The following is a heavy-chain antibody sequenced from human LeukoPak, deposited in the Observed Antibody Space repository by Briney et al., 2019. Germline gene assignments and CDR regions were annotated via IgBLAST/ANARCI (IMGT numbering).Heavy chain of an antibody. CDR2: ISGFNT. J-gene: IGHJ4*02. V-gene: IGHV3-23*01. CDR1: GFAFSSYA. Sequence: GGSLRLPCTTSGFAFSSYAMNWVRQAPGKGPEWVSGISGFNTYYADSVKGRFTIFRDNSKNVLYLQMDRLRAEDTAVYSCAKDVCTSPRCLLYFDSWGQGTLVTVSS. CDR3: AKDVCTSPRCLLYFDS. D-gene: IGHD2-8*01.